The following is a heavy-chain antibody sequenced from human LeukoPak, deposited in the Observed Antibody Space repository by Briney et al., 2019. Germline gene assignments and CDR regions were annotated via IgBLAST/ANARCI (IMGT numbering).Heavy chain of an antibody. CDR1: GYTFTGYY. D-gene: IGHD3-3*01. CDR2: INPNTDVT. Sequence: ASVKVSCKASGYTFTGYYLHWVRHAPGQGLEWMGWINPNTDVTKYSQEFQGRVIMTRDTSTNTAYMELTSLRSDDTAVYYCAKDWRDYYMDVWGKGTTVTVSS. J-gene: IGHJ6*03. V-gene: IGHV1-2*02. CDR3: AKDWRDYYMDV.